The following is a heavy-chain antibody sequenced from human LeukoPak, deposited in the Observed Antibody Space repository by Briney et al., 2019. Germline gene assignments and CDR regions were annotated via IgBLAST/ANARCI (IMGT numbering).Heavy chain of an antibody. CDR1: GFTFSSYG. CDR3: AKDSSSSNYYYGMDV. V-gene: IGHV3-30*18. Sequence: GGSLLLSCAASGFTFSSYGMHWVRQAPGKGLEWVAIISYDGGNKYYVDSVKGRFTISRDNSKNTLYLQMNSLRGEDAAVYYCAKDSSSSNYYYGMDVWGQGTTVTVS. D-gene: IGHD6-6*01. J-gene: IGHJ6*02. CDR2: ISYDGGNK.